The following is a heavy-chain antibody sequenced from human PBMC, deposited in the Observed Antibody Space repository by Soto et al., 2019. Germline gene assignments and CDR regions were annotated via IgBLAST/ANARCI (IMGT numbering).Heavy chain of an antibody. Sequence: QITLNESGPTVVRPTETLTLTCRFSGFSLTTSEVGVGWIRQSPGKAPEGLALIYWDDDKRYSASLKSRLTITKDTSKNQVVLTVSDLDPTDTATYYCAHRVLRTVFGLVTTTAIYFDFWGQGTPVAVSS. CDR3: AHRVLRTVFGLVTTTAIYFDF. D-gene: IGHD3-3*01. J-gene: IGHJ4*02. CDR2: IYWDDDK. CDR1: GFSLTTSEVG. V-gene: IGHV2-5*02.